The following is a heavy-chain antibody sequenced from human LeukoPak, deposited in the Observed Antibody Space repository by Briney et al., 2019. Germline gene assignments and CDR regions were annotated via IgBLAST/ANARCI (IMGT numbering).Heavy chain of an antibody. CDR1: GFTFGSYW. CDR3: ARPLERRLIHYFDF. CDR2: IKEDGSEK. D-gene: IGHD6-25*01. V-gene: IGHV3-7*01. J-gene: IGHJ4*02. Sequence: GGSLRLSCAASGFTFGSYWVHWVRQAPGQGLEWVANIKEDGSEKYYVDSVKGRFTISRDNAKNSLYLQMNSLRAEDTAVYYCARPLERRLIHYFDFWGPGTLVTVSS.